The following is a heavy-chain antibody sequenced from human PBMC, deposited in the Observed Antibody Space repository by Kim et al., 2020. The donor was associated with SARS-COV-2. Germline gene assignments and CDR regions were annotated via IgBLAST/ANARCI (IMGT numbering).Heavy chain of an antibody. V-gene: IGHV4-34*01. D-gene: IGHD3-22*01. Sequence: SETLSLTCAVYGGSFSGYYWSWIRQPPGKGLEWIGEINHSGSTNYNPSLKSRVTISVDTSKNQFSLKLSSVTAADTAVYYCARFKTDILDYDYYDSSGDYDYWGQGTLVTVSS. CDR1: GGSFSGYY. J-gene: IGHJ4*02. CDR3: ARFKTDILDYDYYDSSGDYDY. CDR2: INHSGST.